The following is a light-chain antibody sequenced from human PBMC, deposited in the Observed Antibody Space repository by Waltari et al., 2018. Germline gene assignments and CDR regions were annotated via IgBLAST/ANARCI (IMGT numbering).Light chain of an antibody. CDR1: RSDVGVYGF. CDR3: SSYTPTSFWV. Sequence: QSALTQPRSVSGSSGQSVTISCSGSRSDVGVYGFISWYQHPPDKAPKLIIYDVTKRPSGVPDRFSGSKSGNTASLTISGLQADDEADYYCSSYTPTSFWVFGGGTKLTVL. V-gene: IGLV2-11*01. CDR2: DVT. J-gene: IGLJ3*02.